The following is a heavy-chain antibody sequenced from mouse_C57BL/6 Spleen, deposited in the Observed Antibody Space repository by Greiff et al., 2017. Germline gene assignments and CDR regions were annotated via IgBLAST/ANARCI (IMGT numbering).Heavy chain of an antibody. J-gene: IGHJ1*03. D-gene: IGHD2-4*01. CDR3: ARSGGDYDEGWYFDV. V-gene: IGHV1-82*01. Sequence: QVQLQQSGPELVKPGASVKISCKASGYAFSSSWMNWVKQRPGKGLEWIGRIYPGDGDTTYTGKFKGKATLTADKSSSTAYMQLSSLTSEDSAVYVWARSGGDYDEGWYFDVWGTGTTVTGSS. CDR1: GYAFSSSW. CDR2: IYPGDGDT.